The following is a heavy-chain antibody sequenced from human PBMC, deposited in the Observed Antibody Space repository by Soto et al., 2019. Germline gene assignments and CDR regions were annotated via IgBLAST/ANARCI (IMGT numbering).Heavy chain of an antibody. CDR3: TSQPYGDHDNYYYYGMDI. V-gene: IGHV3-73*01. J-gene: IGHJ6*02. Sequence: WGSLRLSCAASGFTFSGSAMHWVRQDSGKGLEWVGRIRIKANIYATAYAASVKGRFTISRDDSKNTAYLQMHSLKTEDTAVYYCTSQPYGDHDNYYYYGMDIWGQGTTVTVS. CDR2: IRIKANIYAT. CDR1: GFTFSGSA. D-gene: IGHD4-17*01.